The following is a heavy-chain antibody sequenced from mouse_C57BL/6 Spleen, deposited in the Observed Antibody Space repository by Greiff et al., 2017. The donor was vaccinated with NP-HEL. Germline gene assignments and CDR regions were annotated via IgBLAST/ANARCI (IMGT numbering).Heavy chain of an antibody. D-gene: IGHD1-1*01. Sequence: QVQLKESGAELVRPGASVTLSCKASGYTFTDYEMHWVKQTPVHGLEWIGAIDPETGGTAYNQKFKGKAILTADKSSSTAYMELRSLTSEDSAVYYCTSYYGNIDYWGQGTTLTVSS. CDR2: IDPETGGT. CDR1: GYTFTDYE. J-gene: IGHJ2*01. V-gene: IGHV1-15*01. CDR3: TSYYGNIDY.